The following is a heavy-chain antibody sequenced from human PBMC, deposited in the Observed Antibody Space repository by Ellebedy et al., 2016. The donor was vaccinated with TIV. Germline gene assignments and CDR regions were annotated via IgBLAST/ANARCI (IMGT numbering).Heavy chain of an antibody. J-gene: IGHJ5*02. CDR3: ARGRRTPRSWFDP. V-gene: IGHV4-39*07. CDR2: INYTGRT. CDR1: GDSISSSSYY. Sequence: SETLSLTCTVSGDSISSSSYYWVWIRQPPGKGPEWIGSINYTGRTYYNPSLKSRLTISIDTSRNQFSLKLNSVTAADTAVYYCARGRRTPRSWFDPWGQGTRVTVSS.